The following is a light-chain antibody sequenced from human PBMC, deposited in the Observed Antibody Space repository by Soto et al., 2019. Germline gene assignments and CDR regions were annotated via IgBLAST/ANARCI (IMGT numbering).Light chain of an antibody. CDR3: CSYARRSTYV. J-gene: IGLJ1*01. CDR2: EGS. V-gene: IGLV2-23*01. Sequence: QSALTQPASVSGSPGQSIAISCTGTSSDVGNYNPVSWYQQHPGKVPKLIIYEGSKRPSGVSDRFSGSKSGNTASLTISGLQAEDEADYYCCSYARRSTYVFGTGTKGTVL. CDR1: SSDVGNYNP.